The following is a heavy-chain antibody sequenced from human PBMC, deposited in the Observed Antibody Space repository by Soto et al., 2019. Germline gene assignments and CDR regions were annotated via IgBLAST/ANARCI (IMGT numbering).Heavy chain of an antibody. CDR1: GFTFSNYD. CDR2: IGTAGDT. D-gene: IGHD3-10*01. J-gene: IGHJ6*02. CDR3: ARCWADSYYYYGMDV. V-gene: IGHV3-13*01. Sequence: GGSLRLSCAASGFTFSNYDIHWVRQATGKGLEWVSTIGTAGDTYYPGSVKGRFTISRENAENSLYLQMNNLRAEDTAVYYCARCWADSYYYYGMDVWGQGTTVTVSS.